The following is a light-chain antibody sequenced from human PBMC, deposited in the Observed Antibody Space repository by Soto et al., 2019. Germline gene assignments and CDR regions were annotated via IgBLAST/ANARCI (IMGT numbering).Light chain of an antibody. Sequence: QSVLTQPPSASGTPGQRVTISCSGSSSNIGSKYVYWYQQLPGTVPKLIIFNNDQRPSGVPDRFSGSKSGTSASLAISGLRSEVEADYYCAAWDDSLSGEVFGGGTKLTVL. V-gene: IGLV1-47*01. CDR1: SSNIGSKY. CDR2: NND. J-gene: IGLJ2*01. CDR3: AAWDDSLSGEV.